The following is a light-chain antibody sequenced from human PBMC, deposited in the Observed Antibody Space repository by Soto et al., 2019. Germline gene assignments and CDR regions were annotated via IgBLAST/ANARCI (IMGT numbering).Light chain of an antibody. J-gene: IGKJ3*01. Sequence: DIQLTQSPSFLSASVGDRVTITCRASQTVSSYLVWYQQKPGKAPKVLITDASTLQSGVPSRFSGSGFGTEFTLTIRGLQPEDVATYYCQQLNNFVTFGPGTKVHI. CDR2: DAS. CDR1: QTVSSY. CDR3: QQLNNFVT. V-gene: IGKV1-9*01.